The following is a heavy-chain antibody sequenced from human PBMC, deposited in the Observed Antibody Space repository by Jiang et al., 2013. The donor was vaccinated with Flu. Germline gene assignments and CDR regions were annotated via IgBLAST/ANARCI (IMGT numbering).Heavy chain of an antibody. Sequence: SGAEVKVACTASGYRFTDYGITWVRQAPGQGLEWMGWFSAYNGDIYYAQNLQGRVTMTAETSTSTAYMELRSLRPDDTAVYYCARGGSYSGTSDYWGQGTLVIVSS. D-gene: IGHD5-12*01. CDR2: FSAYNGDI. J-gene: IGHJ4*02. CDR3: ARGGSYSGTSDY. CDR1: GYRFTDYG. V-gene: IGHV1-18*04.